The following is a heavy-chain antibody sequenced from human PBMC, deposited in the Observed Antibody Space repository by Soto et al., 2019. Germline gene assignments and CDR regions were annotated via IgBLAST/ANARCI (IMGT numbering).Heavy chain of an antibody. D-gene: IGHD3-16*01. Sequence: SETLSLTCTVSGGSISSYYWSWIRQPPGKGLEWIGYIYYSGSTNYNPSLRSRVTISVDTSKNQFSLKLSSVTAADTAVYYCARAWGEAFDYWGQGTLVTVSS. CDR1: GGSISSYY. V-gene: IGHV4-59*01. CDR3: ARAWGEAFDY. CDR2: IYYSGST. J-gene: IGHJ4*02.